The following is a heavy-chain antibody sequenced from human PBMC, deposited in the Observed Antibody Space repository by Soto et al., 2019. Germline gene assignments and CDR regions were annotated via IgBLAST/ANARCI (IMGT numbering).Heavy chain of an antibody. Sequence: SETLSLTCTVSGGSISSYYWSWIRQPPGKGLEWIGYIYYSGSTNYNPSLKSRVTISVDTSKNQFSLKLSSVTAADTAVYYCASATRGQWLVDIWGQGTMVTVSS. CDR1: GGSISSYY. D-gene: IGHD6-19*01. CDR3: ASATRGQWLVDI. V-gene: IGHV4-59*01. J-gene: IGHJ3*02. CDR2: IYYSGST.